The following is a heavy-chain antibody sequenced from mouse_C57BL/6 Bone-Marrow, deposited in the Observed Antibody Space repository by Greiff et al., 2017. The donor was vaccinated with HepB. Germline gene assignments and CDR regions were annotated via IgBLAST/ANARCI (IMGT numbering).Heavy chain of an antibody. J-gene: IGHJ1*03. D-gene: IGHD3-1*01. CDR1: GYAFTNYL. CDR3: DRDLGLWYFGG. CDR2: INPGSGGT. Sequence: QVQLQQSGAELVRPGTSVKVSCKASGYAFTNYLIEWVKQRPGQGLEWIGVINPGSGGTNYNEKFKGKATLTADKSSSTAYMQLSSLTSEDSAVYGGDRDLGLWYFGGWGTGTTVTVSS. V-gene: IGHV1-54*01.